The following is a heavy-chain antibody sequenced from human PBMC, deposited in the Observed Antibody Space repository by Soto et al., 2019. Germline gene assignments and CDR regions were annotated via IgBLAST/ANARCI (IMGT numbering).Heavy chain of an antibody. CDR2: IIPIFGTA. Sequence: SVKVSRKASGGTFSSYALSWVRPAPGQGLAWMGGIIPIFGTANDAQKFQRRVGSTADEPTSTAYMELSSLRSEDTAVYYCARASKCGTYVNWFDPWGQGTLVTVSS. CDR1: GGTFSSYA. J-gene: IGHJ5*02. D-gene: IGHD3-16*01. V-gene: IGHV1-69*13. CDR3: ARASKCGTYVNWFDP.